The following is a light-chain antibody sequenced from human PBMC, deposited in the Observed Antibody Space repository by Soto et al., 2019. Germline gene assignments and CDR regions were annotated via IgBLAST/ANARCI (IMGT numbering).Light chain of an antibody. V-gene: IGKV3-20*01. Sequence: ESVLTQSPGTLSLSPGERAILSCRASQSVSSSYLAWYQQKPGQAPRLLIHGASTRATGIPDRFSGSGSGTDFTLTISRLEPEDFAVYYCQQYGSSPLFTFGPGTKVDIK. J-gene: IGKJ3*01. CDR2: GAS. CDR3: QQYGSSPLFT. CDR1: QSVSSSY.